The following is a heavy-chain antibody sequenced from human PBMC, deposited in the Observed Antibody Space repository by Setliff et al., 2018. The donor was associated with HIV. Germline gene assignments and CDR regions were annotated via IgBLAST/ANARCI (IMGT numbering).Heavy chain of an antibody. CDR3: ARQGNIVVVTSFDY. Sequence: SETLSLTCTVSGGSISSSSYYWGWIRQPPGKGLEWIGSIYYSGSTYYNPSLKSRVTISVDTSKNQFSLRLNSVTAADTAVYYCARQGNIVVVTSFDYWGQGTLVTVSS. D-gene: IGHD2-21*02. J-gene: IGHJ4*02. V-gene: IGHV4-39*07. CDR1: GGSISSSSYY. CDR2: IYYSGST.